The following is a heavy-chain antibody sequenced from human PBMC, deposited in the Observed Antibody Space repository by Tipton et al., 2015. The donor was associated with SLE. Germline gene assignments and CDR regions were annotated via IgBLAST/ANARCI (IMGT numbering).Heavy chain of an antibody. Sequence: SLRLSCSASGFTFSSYAMHWVRQAPGKGLEYVSAISSNGGSTYYADSVKGRFTISRDNSKNTLYLQMSSLRAEDTAVYYCVKDLIVVVPAATIWGQGTLVTVSS. J-gene: IGHJ4*02. CDR2: ISSNGGST. V-gene: IGHV3-64D*06. CDR3: VKDLIVVVPAATI. D-gene: IGHD2-2*01. CDR1: GFTFSSYA.